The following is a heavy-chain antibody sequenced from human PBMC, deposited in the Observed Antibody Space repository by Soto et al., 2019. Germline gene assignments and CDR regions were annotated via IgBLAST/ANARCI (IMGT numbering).Heavy chain of an antibody. CDR3: ARILDDRDGYNGVVAPDY. CDR1: GFTFSSYA. Sequence: GGSLRLSCAASGFTFSSYAMHWVRQAPGKGLEWVAVISYDGSNKYYADSVKGRFTISRDNSKNTLYLQMNSLRAEDTAVYYCARILDDRDGYNGVVAPDYWGQGTLVTVSS. J-gene: IGHJ4*02. CDR2: ISYDGSNK. V-gene: IGHV3-30-3*01. D-gene: IGHD3-3*01.